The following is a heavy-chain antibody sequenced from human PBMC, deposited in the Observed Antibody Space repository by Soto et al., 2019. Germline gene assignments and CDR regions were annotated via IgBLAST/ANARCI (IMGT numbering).Heavy chain of an antibody. CDR2: IVVGSGNT. V-gene: IGHV1-58*01. CDR1: GFTFTSSA. J-gene: IGHJ5*02. D-gene: IGHD3-10*01. CDR3: AADRKGGRITMVRGPKGFDP. Sequence: SVKVSCKASGFTFTSSAVQWVRQARGQRLEWIGWIVVGSGNTNYAQKFQERVTITRDMSTSTAYMELSSLRSEDTAVYYCAADRKGGRITMVRGPKGFDPWGQGTLVTVSS.